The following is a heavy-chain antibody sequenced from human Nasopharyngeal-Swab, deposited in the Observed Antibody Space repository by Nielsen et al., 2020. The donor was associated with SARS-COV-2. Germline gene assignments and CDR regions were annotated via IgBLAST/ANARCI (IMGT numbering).Heavy chain of an antibody. J-gene: IGHJ4*02. Sequence: GALKISCAASGFTFSNYWMHWVRQAPGKGLEWVARVNSDGSRPSYADSVKGRVTLSRDNAKNTLSLQMHSLRAEDTAMYYCARANIAAAGTQDYWGQGTLVTVSS. CDR2: VNSDGSRP. V-gene: IGHV3-74*01. D-gene: IGHD6-13*01. CDR1: GFTFSNYW. CDR3: ARANIAAAGTQDY.